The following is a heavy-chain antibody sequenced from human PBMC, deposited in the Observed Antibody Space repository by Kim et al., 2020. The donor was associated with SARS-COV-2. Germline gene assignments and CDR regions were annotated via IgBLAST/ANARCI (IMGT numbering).Heavy chain of an antibody. CDR2: IIPIFGTA. Sequence: SVKVSCKASGGTFSSYAISWVRQAPGQGLEWMGGIIPIFGTANYAQKFQGRVTITADESTSTAYMELSSLRSEDTAVYYCASSASLAVAAPDYWGQGTLVTVSS. CDR1: GGTFSSYA. D-gene: IGHD6-19*01. J-gene: IGHJ4*02. V-gene: IGHV1-69*13. CDR3: ASSASLAVAAPDY.